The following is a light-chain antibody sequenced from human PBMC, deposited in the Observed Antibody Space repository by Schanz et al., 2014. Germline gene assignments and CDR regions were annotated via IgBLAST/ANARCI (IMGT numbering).Light chain of an antibody. CDR3: SSYTSSTTLV. Sequence: QSALTQPPSASGSPGQSVAISCTGTSSDVGAYNYVSWYQQHPGKAPKLMIYDVSNRPSGVSNRFSGSKSGNTASLTISGLQAEDEADYYCSSYTSSTTLVFGGGTKLPAL. CDR1: SSDVGAYNY. V-gene: IGLV2-14*01. J-gene: IGLJ3*02. CDR2: DVS.